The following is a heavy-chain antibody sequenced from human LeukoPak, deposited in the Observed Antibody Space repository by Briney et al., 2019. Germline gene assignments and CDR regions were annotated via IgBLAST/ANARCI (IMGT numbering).Heavy chain of an antibody. V-gene: IGHV1-8*01. Sequence: ASVKVSCKASGYTFTSYDINWVRQAAGQGLEWMGWMNPNSGNTGYAQKFQGRVTMTSNTSISTAYMELSSLRSEDTAVYYCASALTSYYDFWSGYYKYYFDYWGQGTLVTASS. CDR2: MNPNSGNT. CDR3: ASALTSYYDFWSGYYKYYFDY. CDR1: GYTFTSYD. J-gene: IGHJ4*02. D-gene: IGHD3-3*01.